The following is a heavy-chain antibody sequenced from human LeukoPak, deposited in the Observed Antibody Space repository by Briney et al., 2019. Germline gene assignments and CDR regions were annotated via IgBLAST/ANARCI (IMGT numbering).Heavy chain of an antibody. Sequence: ASVKVACKASGYTLTSYSINWVRQAPGQGLEWMGWINPNSGGTNYQQKFEGRVTMTKHTPISQDYLELTRLRSDGTALYFCSGDAKLAIGGTFHIWGQGTVVTVFS. CDR2: INPNSGGT. D-gene: IGHD3-10*01. V-gene: IGHV1-2*02. CDR1: GYTLTSYS. CDR3: SGDAKLAIGGTFHI. J-gene: IGHJ3*02.